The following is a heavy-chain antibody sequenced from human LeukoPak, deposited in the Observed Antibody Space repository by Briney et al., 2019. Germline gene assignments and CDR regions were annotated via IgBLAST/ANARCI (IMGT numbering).Heavy chain of an antibody. D-gene: IGHD1-26*01. CDR1: GFTFSDYY. Sequence: PGGSLRLSCAASGFTFSDYYMSWIRQAPGKGLECVSVISSGGTYYADSVKGRFTISRDNTKNTLYLQMNSLRAEDTAVYYCVKGRWDNYWGQGILVTVSS. V-gene: IGHV3-53*01. J-gene: IGHJ4*02. CDR2: ISSGGT. CDR3: VKGRWDNY.